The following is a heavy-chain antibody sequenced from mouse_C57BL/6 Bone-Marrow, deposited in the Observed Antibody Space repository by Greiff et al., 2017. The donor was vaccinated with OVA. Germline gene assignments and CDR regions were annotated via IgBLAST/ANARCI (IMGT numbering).Heavy chain of an antibody. Sequence: VQLMESGPGLVQPSQSLSISCTVSGFSLTSYGVHWVRQSPGKGLEWLGVIWSGGSTDYYAAFISRLSISKDNSNSQVFFKMNRLQADDTAIDYCARNLFSTTAFDYGGQGTTLTVSA. D-gene: IGHD1-1*01. CDR2: IWSGGST. V-gene: IGHV2-2*01. J-gene: IGHJ2*01. CDR1: GFSLTSYG. CDR3: ARNLFSTTAFDY.